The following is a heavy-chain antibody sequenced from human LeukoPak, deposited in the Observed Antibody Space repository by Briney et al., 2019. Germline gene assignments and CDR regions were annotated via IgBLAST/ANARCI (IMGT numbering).Heavy chain of an antibody. J-gene: IGHJ6*03. V-gene: IGHV4-59*01. D-gene: IGHD2-21*02. CDR3: ARTNSPYYCGGDCYSDYYYYMDV. Sequence: SETLSLTCTVSGGSISSYYWSWIRQPRWKGVEWIGYIYYSGSTNYNPSLKSRVTISVDTSKNQFSLKLSSVTAADTAVYYCARTNSPYYCGGDCYSDYYYYMDVWGKGTTVTVSS. CDR1: GGSISSYY. CDR2: IYYSGST.